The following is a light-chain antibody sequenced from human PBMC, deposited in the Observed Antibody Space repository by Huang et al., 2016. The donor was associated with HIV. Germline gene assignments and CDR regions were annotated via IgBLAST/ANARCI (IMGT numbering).Light chain of an antibody. V-gene: IGKV3-11*01. CDR3: HQRSNWPAT. J-gene: IGKJ2*01. CDR1: QSVTSY. Sequence: EIVLTQSPATLSLSPGERATLSCRASQSVTSYLAWYQQRPGQSPRLLIYDASNRATGSPARFSGSGSGTDFTLTISSLEPEDFAVYYCHQRSNWPATFGQGTKLEIK. CDR2: DAS.